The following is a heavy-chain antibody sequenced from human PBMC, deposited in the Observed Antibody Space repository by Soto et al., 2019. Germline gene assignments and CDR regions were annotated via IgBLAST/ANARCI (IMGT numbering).Heavy chain of an antibody. CDR2: IYYSGST. J-gene: IGHJ6*02. D-gene: IGHD5-18*01. CDR3: ARRYSYGSLYYYYGMDV. Sequence: LSLTCTVSGGSISSSSYYWGWIRQPPGKGLEWIGSIYYSGSTYYNPSLKSRVTISVDTSKNQFSLKLSSVTAADTAVYYCARRYSYGSLYYYYGMDVWGQGTTVTVSS. CDR1: GGSISSSSYY. V-gene: IGHV4-39*01.